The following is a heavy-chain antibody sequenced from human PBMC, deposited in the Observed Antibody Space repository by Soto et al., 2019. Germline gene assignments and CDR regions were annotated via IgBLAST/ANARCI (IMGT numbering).Heavy chain of an antibody. CDR1: EDIFNNFG. D-gene: IGHD3-3*01. CDR2: VSYYNGNT. Sequence: QAQLVQSGAEVKKPGASVKVACTASEDIFNNFGITWVRQAPGQGLEWLGWVSYYNGNTNYAHRLQGRVFMTTDTATSTAYLELRSLTFNDTAVYYCASDLTRFYSGRSCPFSKWVQGTQVIVCS. J-gene: IGHJ4*02. CDR3: ASDLTRFYSGRSCPFSK. V-gene: IGHV1-18*01.